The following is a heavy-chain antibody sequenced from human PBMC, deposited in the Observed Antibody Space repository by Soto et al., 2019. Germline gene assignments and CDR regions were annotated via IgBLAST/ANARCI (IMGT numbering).Heavy chain of an antibody. CDR3: AGHCTSTRCRYFFDY. Sequence: GASVKVSCKASGYTFNDYYIHWVRQAPGQGLEWMGWINPGTGGIHYAQKFQGRVTMTRDSSISTAYMELSRLKSDDTAVYYCAGHCTSTRCRYFFDYWGQGTLVTVS. CDR2: INPGTGGI. D-gene: IGHD2-2*01. CDR1: GYTFNDYY. V-gene: IGHV1-2*02. J-gene: IGHJ4*02.